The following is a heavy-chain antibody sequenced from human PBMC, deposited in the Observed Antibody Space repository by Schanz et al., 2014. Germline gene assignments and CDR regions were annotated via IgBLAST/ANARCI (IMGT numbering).Heavy chain of an antibody. Sequence: EVHLLESGGGLVQPGGSLRLSCAASGFSFGTYAMSWVRQAPGKGLLWVSSIIGTGGDDTYYADSVKGRFTISRDNSKNTLFLQMNSLRVEDSAIYYCAKDRSWDYDSSGYFDYWGQGTLVTVSS. J-gene: IGHJ4*02. CDR2: IIGTGGDDT. CDR3: AKDRSWDYDSSGYFDY. D-gene: IGHD3-22*01. V-gene: IGHV3-23*01. CDR1: GFSFGTYA.